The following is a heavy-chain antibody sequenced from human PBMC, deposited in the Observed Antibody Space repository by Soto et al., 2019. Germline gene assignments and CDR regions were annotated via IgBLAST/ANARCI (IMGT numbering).Heavy chain of an antibody. CDR2: IYYSGST. Sequence: PSETLSLTCTVSGGSISSSSYYWGWIRQPPGKGLEWIGSIYYSGSTYYNPSLKSRVTISVDTSKNQFSLKLSSVTAADTAVYYCARHRAAAGTSPFDYWGQGTLVTVSS. J-gene: IGHJ4*02. D-gene: IGHD6-13*01. V-gene: IGHV4-39*01. CDR1: GGSISSSSYY. CDR3: ARHRAAAGTSPFDY.